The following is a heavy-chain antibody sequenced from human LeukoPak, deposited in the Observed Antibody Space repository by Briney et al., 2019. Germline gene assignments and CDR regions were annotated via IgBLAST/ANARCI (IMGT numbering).Heavy chain of an antibody. CDR2: INHSGST. J-gene: IGHJ4*02. CDR3: ARALITQILDY. CDR1: GGSFSGYY. V-gene: IGHV4-34*01. Sequence: PSETLSLTCAVYGGSFSGYYWSWIRQPPGKGLEWIGEINHSGSTNYNPSLKSRVTISVDTSKNQFSLKLSSVTAADTAVYYCARALITQILDYWGQGTLVTVSS. D-gene: IGHD1-14*01.